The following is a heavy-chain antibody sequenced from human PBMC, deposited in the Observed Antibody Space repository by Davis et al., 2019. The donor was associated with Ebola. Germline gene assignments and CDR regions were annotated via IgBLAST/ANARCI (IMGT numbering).Heavy chain of an antibody. CDR1: GGSISSYY. CDR3: TNYYGSV. V-gene: IGHV4-59*01. D-gene: IGHD3-10*01. CDR2: IYYSGST. Sequence: SQTLSPTCTVTGGSISSYYWSWIRQPPGKGLEWIGYIYYSGSTNYNPSLKSRVTISVDTSKNQFSLKLSSVTAADTAVYYCTNYYGSVWGQGTLVTVSS. J-gene: IGHJ4*02.